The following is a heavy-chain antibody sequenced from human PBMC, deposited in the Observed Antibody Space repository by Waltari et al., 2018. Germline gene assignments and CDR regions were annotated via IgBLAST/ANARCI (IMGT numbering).Heavy chain of an antibody. CDR2: TYPTSGGT. V-gene: IGHV1-2*02. J-gene: IGHJ5*02. CDR3: ARGTLDP. CDR1: GYTFTDHH. Sequence: QVQLVQSGAEVKKPGASVKVSCKASGYTFTDHHMHWVRQAPGQGFEWMGWTYPTSGGTNYAQKFQGRVTMTRDTSSSTAYMELNRLTSDDTAVYFCARGTLDPWGQGTLVTVSS.